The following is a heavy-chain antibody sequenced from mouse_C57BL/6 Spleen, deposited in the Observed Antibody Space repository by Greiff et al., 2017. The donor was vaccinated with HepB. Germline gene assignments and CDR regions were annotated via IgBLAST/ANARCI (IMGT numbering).Heavy chain of an antibody. CDR2: INPNNGGT. D-gene: IGHD4-1*01. V-gene: IGHV1-22*01. Sequence: EVQLQQSGPELVKPGASVKMSCKASGYTFTDYNMHWVKQSHGKSLEWIGYINPNNGGTSYNQKFKGKATLTVNKSSSTAYMELRSLTSEESAVYYCATRANSLYAMDYLGQGTSVTVSS. CDR1: GYTFTDYN. CDR3: ATRANSLYAMDY. J-gene: IGHJ4*01.